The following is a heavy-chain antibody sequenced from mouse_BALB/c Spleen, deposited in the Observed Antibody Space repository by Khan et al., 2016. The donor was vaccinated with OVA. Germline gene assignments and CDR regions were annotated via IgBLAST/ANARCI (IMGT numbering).Heavy chain of an antibody. CDR2: ISSGGDYT. Sequence: EVELVESGGDLVKPGGSLKLSCAASGFTFSSYSMSWVRQTPDKRLEWVASISSGGDYTYYPDIVKGRFTISRDNAKNTLYLEMSSLKSEDTARYYCASHLTGSFAYWGQGTLVTFSA. V-gene: IGHV5-6*01. D-gene: IGHD4-1*01. J-gene: IGHJ3*01. CDR3: ASHLTGSFAY. CDR1: GFTFSSYS.